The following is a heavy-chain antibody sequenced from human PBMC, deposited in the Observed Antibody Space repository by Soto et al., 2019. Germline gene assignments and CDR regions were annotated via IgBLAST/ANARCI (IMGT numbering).Heavy chain of an antibody. CDR3: ASPLQQLAPQFDY. Sequence: ASVKVSCKASGYTFTSYGISWVRQAPGQGLEWMGWISANNGNTNYAQKLQGRVTMTTDTSTNTAYMELRSLRSEDTAVYYCASPLQQLAPQFDYWGQGNLV. D-gene: IGHD6-13*01. CDR1: GYTFTSYG. V-gene: IGHV1-18*01. CDR2: ISANNGNT. J-gene: IGHJ4*01.